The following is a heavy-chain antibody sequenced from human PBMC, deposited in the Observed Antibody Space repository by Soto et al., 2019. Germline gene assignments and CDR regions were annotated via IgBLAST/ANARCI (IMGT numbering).Heavy chain of an antibody. Sequence: ALVTVSCKASGYTFTSYDINWVRQATGQGLEWMGWMNPNSGNTGYAQKFQGRVTMTRNTSISTAYMELSSLRSEDMAVYYFARERSLLFDYWGQGTLVTVSS. V-gene: IGHV1-8*01. CDR2: MNPNSGNT. CDR1: GYTFTSYD. CDR3: ARERSLLFDY. J-gene: IGHJ4*02.